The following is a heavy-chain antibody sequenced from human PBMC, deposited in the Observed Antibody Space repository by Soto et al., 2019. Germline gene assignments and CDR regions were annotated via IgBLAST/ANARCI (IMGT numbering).Heavy chain of an antibody. V-gene: IGHV1-3*01. Sequence: GASVKVSCKACGYTFTSYAMHWVRQAPGQRLEWMGWINAGNGNTKYPQKFQGRVTITRDTSASTAYMELSSLRSEDTAVYYCATAGYSSGAIDYWGQGTLVTVSS. D-gene: IGHD6-19*01. J-gene: IGHJ4*02. CDR2: INAGNGNT. CDR1: GYTFTSYA. CDR3: ATAGYSSGAIDY.